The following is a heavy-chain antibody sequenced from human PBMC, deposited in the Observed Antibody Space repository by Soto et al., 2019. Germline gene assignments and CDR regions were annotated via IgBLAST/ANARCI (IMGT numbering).Heavy chain of an antibody. V-gene: IGHV3-23*01. J-gene: IGHJ4*02. D-gene: IGHD3-22*01. CDR1: GFTFSSYA. Sequence: GGSLRLSCAASGFTFSSYAMSWVRQAPGKGLEWVSAISGSGGSTYYADSVKGRFTISRDNSKNTLYLQMNSLRAEDTAVYYCAKDNGNYDSSGYYYSSYWGQGTLVTVSS. CDR3: AKDNGNYDSSGYYYSSY. CDR2: ISGSGGST.